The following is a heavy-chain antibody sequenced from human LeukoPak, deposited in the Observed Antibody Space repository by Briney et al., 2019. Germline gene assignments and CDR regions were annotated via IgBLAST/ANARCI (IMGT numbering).Heavy chain of an antibody. CDR1: GGSFSGYY. J-gene: IGHJ3*02. CDR2: INHSGST. V-gene: IGHV4-34*01. Sequence: SETLSLTCAVYGGSFSGYYWSWIRRPPGKGLEWIGEINHSGSTYYNPSLKSRVTISVDTSKNQFSLNLNSVTAADTAVYYCARHDGITGTTSDAFDIWGQGTMVTVSS. CDR3: ARHDGITGTTSDAFDI. D-gene: IGHD1-7*01.